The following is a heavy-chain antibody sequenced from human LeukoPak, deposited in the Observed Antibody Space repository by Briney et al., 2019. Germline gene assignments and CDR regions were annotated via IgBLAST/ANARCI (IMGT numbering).Heavy chain of an antibody. CDR3: TKATQWLAFDY. CDR1: GGSISSHF. V-gene: IGHV4-59*11. J-gene: IGHJ4*02. CDR2: IYNRGTT. Sequence: SETLSLTCTVSGGSISSHFWSWMRQPPGKGLEWIGNIYNRGTTNYNPSLNSRVTMSVDTSKNQLSLQLTSVTAADTAVYYCTKATQWLAFDYWGRGTLVTVSS. D-gene: IGHD6-19*01.